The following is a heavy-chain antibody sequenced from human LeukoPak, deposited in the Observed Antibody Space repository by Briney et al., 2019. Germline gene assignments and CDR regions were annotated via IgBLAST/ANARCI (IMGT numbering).Heavy chain of an antibody. V-gene: IGHV4-30-4*01. CDR1: GGSISSGDYY. J-gene: IGHJ4*02. Sequence: SETLSLTCTVSGGSISSGDYYWSWIRQPPGKGLEWIGYIYYSGSTYYNPSLKSRVTISVDTSKNQFSLKLSSVTAADTAVYHCAIMGGDYGPFDYWGQGTLVTVSS. CDR2: IYYSGST. D-gene: IGHD4-17*01. CDR3: AIMGGDYGPFDY.